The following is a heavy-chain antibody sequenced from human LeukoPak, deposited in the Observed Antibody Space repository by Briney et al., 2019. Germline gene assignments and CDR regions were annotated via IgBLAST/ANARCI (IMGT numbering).Heavy chain of an antibody. CDR3: ARGVEDCGGDCYYFDY. D-gene: IGHD2-21*02. CDR2: IYHSGST. V-gene: IGHV4-38-2*01. J-gene: IGHJ4*02. Sequence: KPSETLSLTCAVSGFSISSGYNWGWIRQPPGKGLEGIGSIYHSGSTYYNPSLKSRVTISVDTSKNQFSLKLSSVTAADTAVYYCARGVEDCGGDCYYFDYWGQGTLVTVSS. CDR1: GFSISSGYN.